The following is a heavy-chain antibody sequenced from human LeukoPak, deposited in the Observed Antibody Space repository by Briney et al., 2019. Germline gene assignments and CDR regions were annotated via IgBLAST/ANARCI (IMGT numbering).Heavy chain of an antibody. CDR2: TYYSGST. D-gene: IGHD3-10*01. CDR1: GGSISSYY. CDR3: ARDSLVRGVSYGMDA. Sequence: SETLSLTCTVSGGSISSYYWSWIRQPPGKGLEWIGYTYYSGSTNYNPSLKSRVTISVDTSKNQFSLKLSSVTAADTAVYYCARDSLVRGVSYGMDAWGKGTTVTVSS. V-gene: IGHV4-59*01. J-gene: IGHJ6*04.